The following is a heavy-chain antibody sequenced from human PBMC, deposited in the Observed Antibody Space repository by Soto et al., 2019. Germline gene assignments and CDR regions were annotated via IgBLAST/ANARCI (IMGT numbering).Heavy chain of an antibody. Sequence: EVQLVESGGGLVQPGGSLRLSCAASGFTFSSYWMSWVRQAPGKGLEWVANIKQDGSEKYYVDSVMGRFTISRDNAKNSLYLQMNSLRAEDTAVYYCARKGYCSSTSCYYFDYWGQGTLVTVSS. CDR2: IKQDGSEK. CDR3: ARKGYCSSTSCYYFDY. V-gene: IGHV3-7*01. CDR1: GFTFSSYW. D-gene: IGHD2-2*01. J-gene: IGHJ4*02.